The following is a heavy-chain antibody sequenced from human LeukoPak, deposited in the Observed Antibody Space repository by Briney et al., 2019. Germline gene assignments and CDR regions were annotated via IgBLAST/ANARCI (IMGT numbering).Heavy chain of an antibody. Sequence: GASVKVSCKASGYTFTSYILNWVRQAPGQGLECMGWINTNTGNPTYVQGFTGRFVFSLDTSVSTAYLQISSLKAEDTALYYCARASTPKVGATIYYFDYWGQGTLVTVSS. CDR2: INTNTGNP. CDR3: ARASTPKVGATIYYFDY. J-gene: IGHJ4*02. D-gene: IGHD1-26*01. V-gene: IGHV7-4-1*02. CDR1: GYTFTSYI.